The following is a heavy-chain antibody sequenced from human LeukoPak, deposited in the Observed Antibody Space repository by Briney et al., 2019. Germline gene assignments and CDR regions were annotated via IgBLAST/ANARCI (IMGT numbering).Heavy chain of an antibody. Sequence: PGGSLRLSCGASRFTFSNYWMRWVRQAPGTGLVWVSRIHPDGSITTYADSVKGRFTISRDNTKNTLYLQMNSLRAEDTAVYYCAPQQAFSPYNWFDPWGQGTLVTVSS. D-gene: IGHD3-3*02. CDR1: RFTFSNYW. CDR3: APQQAFSPYNWFDP. V-gene: IGHV3-74*03. J-gene: IGHJ5*02. CDR2: IHPDGSIT.